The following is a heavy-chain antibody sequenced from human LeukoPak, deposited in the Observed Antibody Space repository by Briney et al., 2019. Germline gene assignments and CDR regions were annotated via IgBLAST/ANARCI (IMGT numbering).Heavy chain of an antibody. J-gene: IGHJ5*02. CDR2: IYYSGST. Sequence: SETLSLTCAVYGGSFSGYYWSWIRQPPGKGLEWIGSIYYSGSTYYNPSLKSRVTISVDTSKNQFSLKLSSVTAADTAVYYCAPHPFSGWTPSWFDPWGQGTLVTVSS. V-gene: IGHV4-34*01. CDR1: GGSFSGYY. D-gene: IGHD6-25*01. CDR3: APHPFSGWTPSWFDP.